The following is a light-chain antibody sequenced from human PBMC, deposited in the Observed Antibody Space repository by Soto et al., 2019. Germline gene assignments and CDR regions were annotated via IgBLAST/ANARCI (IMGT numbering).Light chain of an antibody. V-gene: IGKV3-20*01. Sequence: VMSQSPCTLSLSTGERATLSCRASQTVRNNYLAWYQQKPGQAPRLLIYDASSRATGIPDRFSGGGSGTDFTLTISRLEPEDFAVYYCQQFSSYPLTFGGGTKVAI. J-gene: IGKJ4*01. CDR2: DAS. CDR1: QTVRNNY. CDR3: QQFSSYPLT.